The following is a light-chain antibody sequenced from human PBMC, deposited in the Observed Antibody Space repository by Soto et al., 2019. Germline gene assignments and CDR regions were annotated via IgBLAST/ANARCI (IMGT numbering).Light chain of an antibody. J-gene: IGKJ5*01. CDR1: QSVSSSY. Sequence: EIVLTQSPGTLSLSPGERATLSCRASQSVSSSYLAWYQQKPGQAPRLLIYGASSRATVIPDRFSGSGSGTDFTLTISRLEPEDFAEYYCQQYGSSPQTFGQGTRLEIK. CDR3: QQYGSSPQT. V-gene: IGKV3-20*01. CDR2: GAS.